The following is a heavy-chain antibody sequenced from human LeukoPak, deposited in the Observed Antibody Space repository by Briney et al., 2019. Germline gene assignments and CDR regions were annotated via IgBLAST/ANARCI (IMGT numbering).Heavy chain of an antibody. D-gene: IGHD3-10*01. CDR1: GGSISSYY. J-gene: IGHJ4*02. CDR3: ARRTVRGIIDY. V-gene: IGHV4-34*01. CDR2: INHSGST. Sequence: KASETLSLTCTVSGGSISSYYWSWIRQPPGKGLEWIGEINHSGSTNSNPSLKSRVTISGDTSKNQFSLRLSSVTAADTAVYYCARRTVRGIIDYWGQGTLVTVSS.